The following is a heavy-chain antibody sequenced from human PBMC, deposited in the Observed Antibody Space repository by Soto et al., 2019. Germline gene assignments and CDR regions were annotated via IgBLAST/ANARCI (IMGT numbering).Heavy chain of an antibody. CDR2: IKSKTDGGTT. CDR1: GFTFSNAW. D-gene: IGHD3-22*01. V-gene: IGHV3-15*01. Sequence: GSLRLSCAASGFTFSNAWMSWVRQAPGKGLEWVGRIKSKTDGGTTDYAAPVKGRFTISRDDSKNTLYLQMNSLKTEDTAVYYCTTDLNYYDSSGYPDAFDIWGQGTMVTVSS. CDR3: TTDLNYYDSSGYPDAFDI. J-gene: IGHJ3*02.